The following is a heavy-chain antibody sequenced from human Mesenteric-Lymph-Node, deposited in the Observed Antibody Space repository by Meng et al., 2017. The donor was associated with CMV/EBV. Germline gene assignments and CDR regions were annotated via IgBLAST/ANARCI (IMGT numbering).Heavy chain of an antibody. CDR1: GGSISSGGYY. Sequence: SETLSLTCTVSGGSISSGGYYWSWIRQHPGKGLEWIGYIYYSGSTYYNPSLKSRVTISVDTSKNQFSLKLSSVTAADTAVYYCATSGIEYSRIRGYYYYGMDVWGQGTTVTVSS. CDR3: ATSGIEYSRIRGYYYYGMDV. V-gene: IGHV4-31*03. CDR2: IYYSGST. J-gene: IGHJ6*02. D-gene: IGHD6-6*01.